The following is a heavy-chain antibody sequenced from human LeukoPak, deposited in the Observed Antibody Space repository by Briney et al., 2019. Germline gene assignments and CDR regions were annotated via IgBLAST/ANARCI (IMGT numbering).Heavy chain of an antibody. CDR1: GFSFDDYG. V-gene: IGHV3-9*01. CDR3: AKSVGDYGPHKYFDL. CDR2: ISWNSGII. J-gene: IGHJ2*01. Sequence: PGRSLRLSCTASGFSFDDYGMHWVRQPPGKGLEWVSRISWNSGIIDYADSVKGRFTVSRDNAKNSLYLQMNSLRAEDTAFYYCAKSVGDYGPHKYFDLWGRGTLVTVSS. D-gene: IGHD4-17*01.